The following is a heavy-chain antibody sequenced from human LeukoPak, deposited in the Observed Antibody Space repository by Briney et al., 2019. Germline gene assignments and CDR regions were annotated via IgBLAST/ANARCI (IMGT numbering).Heavy chain of an antibody. V-gene: IGHV4-39*01. Sequence: PSETLSLTCAVSGGSIGSNSYYWGWIRQPPGKGLEWIGSIYYSGSTYYNPSLKSRVTISVDTSKNQFSLKLSSVTAADTAVYYCARLLTYYYDSSEEPFDYWGQGTLVTVSS. D-gene: IGHD3-22*01. J-gene: IGHJ4*02. CDR1: GGSIGSNSYY. CDR3: ARLLTYYYDSSEEPFDY. CDR2: IYYSGST.